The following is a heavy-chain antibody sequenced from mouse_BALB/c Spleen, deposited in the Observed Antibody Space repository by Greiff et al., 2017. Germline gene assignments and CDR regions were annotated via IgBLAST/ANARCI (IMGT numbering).Heavy chain of an antibody. Sequence: QVQLQQSGAELVKPGASVKLSCKASGYTFTSYYMYWVKQRPGQGLEWIGEINPSNGGTNFNEKFKSKATLTVDKSSSTAYMQLSSLTSEDSAVYYCTRGYGSSPFAYWGQGTLVTVSA. CDR3: TRGYGSSPFAY. J-gene: IGHJ3*01. D-gene: IGHD1-1*01. CDR2: INPSNGGT. CDR1: GYTFTSYY. V-gene: IGHV1S81*02.